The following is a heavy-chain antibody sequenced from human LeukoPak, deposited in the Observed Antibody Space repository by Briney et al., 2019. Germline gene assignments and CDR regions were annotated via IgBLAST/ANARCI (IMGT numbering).Heavy chain of an antibody. CDR2: IRYDGRNK. J-gene: IGHJ4*02. CDR1: GFTFSTYG. CDR3: VKGWFGESDY. V-gene: IGHV3-30*02. Sequence: GGSLRLSCAASGFTFSTYGMHWVRQAPGKGLEWVAFIRYDGRNKYYADSVKGRFTISRDNSKNTLCLQMNSLRAEDTAVYYCVKGWFGESDYWGQGTLVTVSS. D-gene: IGHD3-10*01.